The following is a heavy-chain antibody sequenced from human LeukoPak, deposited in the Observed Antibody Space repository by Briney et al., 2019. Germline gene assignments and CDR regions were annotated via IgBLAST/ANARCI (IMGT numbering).Heavy chain of an antibody. J-gene: IGHJ3*02. V-gene: IGHV3-48*03. CDR1: GFTFSSYE. D-gene: IGHD2-2*02. CDR2: ISGSGSAI. Sequence: GGSLRLSCAASGFTFSSYEMNWVRQAPGKGLEWVSYISGSGSAIYYADSVKGRFTISRDNAKNSLYLQMNSLRAEDTAVYYCNTLYVDAFDIWGQGTMVTVSS. CDR3: NTLYVDAFDI.